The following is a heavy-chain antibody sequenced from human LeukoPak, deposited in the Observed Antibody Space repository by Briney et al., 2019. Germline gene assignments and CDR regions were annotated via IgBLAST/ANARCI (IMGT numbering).Heavy chain of an antibody. D-gene: IGHD5-24*01. CDR2: VYDIGST. CDR3: ARESLTWLQSRTSWFDP. V-gene: IGHV4-61*05. CDR1: GGSISSSSYY. J-gene: IGHJ5*02. Sequence: PSETLSLTCTVSGGSISSSSYYWGWIRQPPGKGLEWIGYVYDIGSTKYNPSLKSRVTISVDTSKNQFSLRLSSVTAADTAVYYCARESLTWLQSRTSWFDPWGQGTLVTVSS.